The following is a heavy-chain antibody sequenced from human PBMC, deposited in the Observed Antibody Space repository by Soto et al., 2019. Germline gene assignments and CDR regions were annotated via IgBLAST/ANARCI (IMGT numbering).Heavy chain of an antibody. J-gene: IGHJ6*03. CDR1: GYTFTSYA. D-gene: IGHD2-2*01. CDR3: ARSQYQLLFGYYYYYMDV. V-gene: IGHV1-3*01. Sequence: ASVKVSCKASGYTFTSYAMHWVRQAPGQRLEWMGWINAGNGNTKYSQKFQGRVTITRDTSASTAYMELSSLRSEDTAVYYCARSQYQLLFGYYYYYMDVWGKGTTVTVSS. CDR2: INAGNGNT.